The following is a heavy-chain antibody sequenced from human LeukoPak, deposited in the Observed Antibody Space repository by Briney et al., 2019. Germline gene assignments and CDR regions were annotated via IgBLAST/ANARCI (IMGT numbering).Heavy chain of an antibody. CDR1: GFTFSSYA. CDR2: ISYDGSNK. J-gene: IGHJ4*02. CDR3: ARGSQDSGWYFSPKFDY. V-gene: IGHV3-30-3*01. D-gene: IGHD6-19*01. Sequence: GGSLRLSCAASGFTFSSYAMRWVRQAPGKGLEWVAVISYDGSNKYYADSVKGRFTISRDNSKNTLYLQMNSLRAEDTAVYYCARGSQDSGWYFSPKFDYWGQGTLVTVSS.